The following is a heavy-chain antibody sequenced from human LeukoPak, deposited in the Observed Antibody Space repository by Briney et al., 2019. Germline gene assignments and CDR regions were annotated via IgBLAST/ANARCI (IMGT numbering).Heavy chain of an antibody. CDR2: ISIDGSEK. V-gene: IGHV3-30*18. CDR3: ANPQSRGYDYLDY. CDR1: GFTFSSYG. J-gene: IGHJ4*02. D-gene: IGHD5-12*01. Sequence: GGSLRLSCAASGFTFSSYGMHWVRQAPGKELEWVAVISIDGSEKYYADSVKGRFTISRDNSKNTLYPQMNSPRGDDTAVYYCANPQSRGYDYLDYWGQGTLVTVSS.